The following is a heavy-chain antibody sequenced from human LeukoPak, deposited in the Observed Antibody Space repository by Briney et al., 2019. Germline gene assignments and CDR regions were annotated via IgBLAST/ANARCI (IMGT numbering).Heavy chain of an antibody. D-gene: IGHD3-10*01. V-gene: IGHV3-21*01. Sequence: GGSLLLSCAASGFTFSSYSMNGVRQAPGKGLEGVSCIGSSGNYIYYADSVKGRFTISRDNAKNSLYLLMNSLRAEDTAVYYCARTHVADDITMPGWGQGTLVTVSS. CDR3: ARTHVADDITMPG. CDR1: GFTFSSYS. CDR2: IGSSGNYI. J-gene: IGHJ4*02.